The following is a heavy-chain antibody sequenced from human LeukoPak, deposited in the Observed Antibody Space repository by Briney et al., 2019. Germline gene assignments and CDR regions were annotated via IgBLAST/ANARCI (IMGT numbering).Heavy chain of an antibody. D-gene: IGHD6-19*01. J-gene: IGHJ4*02. CDR3: ARVVVGAVAGTNDY. V-gene: IGHV1-18*01. CDR1: DYTFSKYG. Sequence: ASVKVSCKASDYTFSKYGISRVRQAPGQGLEWMGWINNDNGDTIYAQNLQGRVTMTTDTSTSTGYMELRSLRSDDTAVYYCARVVVGAVAGTNDYWGQGTLVTVSS. CDR2: INNDNGDT.